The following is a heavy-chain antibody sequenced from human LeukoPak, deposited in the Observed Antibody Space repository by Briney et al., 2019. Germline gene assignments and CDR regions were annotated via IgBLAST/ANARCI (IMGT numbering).Heavy chain of an antibody. D-gene: IGHD1-14*01. V-gene: IGHV3-23*01. Sequence: GGSLRLSCAASGFTFRSYAMNWVRQAPGKGLEGVSVINDSGGSTFYADSVKGRFTISRDNSKNTLYLQMSGLRAEDTAVYYCARTLNRTLVGLDYWGQGTLVTVSS. J-gene: IGHJ4*02. CDR1: GFTFRSYA. CDR2: INDSGGST. CDR3: ARTLNRTLVGLDY.